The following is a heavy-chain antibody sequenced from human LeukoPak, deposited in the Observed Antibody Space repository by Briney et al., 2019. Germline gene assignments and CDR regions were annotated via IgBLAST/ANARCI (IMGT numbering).Heavy chain of an antibody. J-gene: IGHJ3*02. Sequence: SETLSLTCAVYGGSFSGYYWSWIRQPPGEGLEWIGEINHSGSTNYNPSLKSRVTISVDTSKNQFSLKLSSVTAADTALYYCASGHYCTSTSCPGRGAFDIWGQGTMVTVSS. CDR2: INHSGST. CDR3: ASGHYCTSTSCPGRGAFDI. D-gene: IGHD2-2*01. CDR1: GGSFSGYY. V-gene: IGHV4-34*01.